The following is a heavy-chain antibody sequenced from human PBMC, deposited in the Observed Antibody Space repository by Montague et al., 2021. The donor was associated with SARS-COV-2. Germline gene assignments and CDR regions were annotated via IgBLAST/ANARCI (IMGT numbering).Heavy chain of an antibody. J-gene: IGHJ4*02. CDR1: GGSIGSNTNY. Sequence: SETLSLTCTVSGGSIGSNTNYWNWIRQPPGKGLEWIGSPSYSGTTXYNPSLKSRVTISVDTSKNHFSLKLRSVTAADTAIYYCARGCCSSTTCYRSLHYWGQGPLAAVSP. D-gene: IGHD2-2*01. V-gene: IGHV4-39*02. CDR3: ARGCCSSTTCYRSLHY. CDR2: PSYSGTT.